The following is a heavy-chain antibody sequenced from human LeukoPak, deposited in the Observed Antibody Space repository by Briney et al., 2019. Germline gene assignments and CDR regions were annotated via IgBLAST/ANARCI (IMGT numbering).Heavy chain of an antibody. J-gene: IGHJ4*02. D-gene: IGHD4-17*01. Sequence: ASVKVSCKASAYTFKNYYMHWVRQAPGQGLEWMGRISLSAGSISYAQKFRGSLTMTRDTSTSTVYMELSSLRSEDTAVYYCARDGVDGDYVSFDYWGQGTLVTVSS. CDR1: AYTFKNYY. CDR3: ARDGVDGDYVSFDY. CDR2: ISLSAGSI. V-gene: IGHV1-46*02.